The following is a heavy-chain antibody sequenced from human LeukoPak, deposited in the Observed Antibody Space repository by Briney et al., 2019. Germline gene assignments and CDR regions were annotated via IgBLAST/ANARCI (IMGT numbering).Heavy chain of an antibody. D-gene: IGHD3-10*01. J-gene: IGHJ4*02. CDR1: GFTFRDFW. CDR2: IKHDGSEK. CDR3: ARDPLSYLGEIDTSSYYFDY. Sequence: GGSLRLSCAASGFTFRDFWMTWVRQAPGRGLEGVANIKHDGSEKYYMDSVKGRFTVSRDNGKNSLYLQMNSLRAEDTAVYYCARDPLSYLGEIDTSSYYFDYWGQGTLATVSS. V-gene: IGHV3-7*01.